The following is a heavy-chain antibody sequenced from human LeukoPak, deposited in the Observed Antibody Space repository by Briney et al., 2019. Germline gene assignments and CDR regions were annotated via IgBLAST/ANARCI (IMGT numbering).Heavy chain of an antibody. V-gene: IGHV3-23*01. D-gene: IGHD2-2*01. CDR3: ARDIVVVRRFDP. CDR1: GFTFSSYA. J-gene: IGHJ5*02. CDR2: ISGSGGST. Sequence: GGSLRLSCAASGFTFSSYAMSWVRQAPGKGLEWVSAISGSGGSTYYADSVKGRFTISRDNSKNTLYLQMNSLRVEDTAVYYCARDIVVVRRFDPWGQGTLVTVSS.